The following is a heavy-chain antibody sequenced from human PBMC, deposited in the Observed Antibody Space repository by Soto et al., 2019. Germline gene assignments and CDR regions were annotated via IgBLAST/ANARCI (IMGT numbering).Heavy chain of an antibody. J-gene: IGHJ6*02. V-gene: IGHV3-72*01. D-gene: IGHD1-1*01. Sequence: EVQLVESGGGLVQPGGSLRLSCAASGLIFSDYHMDWVRQAPGKGLEWVGRIRRKANSYTTEYAASVKGRFTISRDDSKKSLYLKMNSLKSGGTAVYYCGILGGWPGGRSGMERWGQGTTVTVSS. CDR1: GLIFSDYH. CDR3: GILGGWPGGRSGMER. CDR2: IRRKANSYTT.